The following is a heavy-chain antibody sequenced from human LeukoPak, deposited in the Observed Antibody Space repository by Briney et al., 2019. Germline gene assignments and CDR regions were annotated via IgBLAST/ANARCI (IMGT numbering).Heavy chain of an antibody. CDR2: IYYSGST. Sequence: SETLSLTCTVSGGSMRGYYWSWIRQPPGKGLEWIGDIYYSGSTRYNPSLKDRVTMSTDTSKNQLSLLLRSVTAADTAVYFCARAIVAGLWSGTKFDPGRQGTLVTVSS. CDR3: ARAIVAGLWSGTKFDP. CDR1: GGSMRGYY. V-gene: IGHV4-59*01. J-gene: IGHJ5*02. D-gene: IGHD3-3*01.